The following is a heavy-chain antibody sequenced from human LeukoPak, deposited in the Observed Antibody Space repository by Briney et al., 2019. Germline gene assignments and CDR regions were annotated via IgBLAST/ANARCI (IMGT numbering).Heavy chain of an antibody. J-gene: IGHJ4*02. CDR3: ARDPTYYYDSSGYLPFDY. CDR1: GFTFSSYA. CDR2: ISYDGSNK. Sequence: GGSLRLSCAASGFTFSSYAMHWVRQAPGKGLEWVAVISYDGSNKYYADSVKGRFTISRDNSKNTLYLQMNGLRAEDTAVYYCARDPTYYYDSSGYLPFDYWGQGTLVTVSS. V-gene: IGHV3-30-3*01. D-gene: IGHD3-22*01.